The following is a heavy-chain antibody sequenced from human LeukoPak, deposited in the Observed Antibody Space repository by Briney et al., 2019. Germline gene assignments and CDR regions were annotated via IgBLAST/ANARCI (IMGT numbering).Heavy chain of an antibody. CDR3: ARPGQWRDYYYGMDV. V-gene: IGHV4-39*01. D-gene: IGHD6-19*01. CDR1: GGSISSSSYY. J-gene: IGHJ6*02. Sequence: PSETLSLTCTVSGGSISSSSYYWGWIRQPPGKGLQWIESIYYSGSTYYNPSLKSRVTISVDTSKNQFSLKLSSVTVADTAVYYCARPGQWRDYYYGMDVWGQGTTVTVSS. CDR2: IYYSGST.